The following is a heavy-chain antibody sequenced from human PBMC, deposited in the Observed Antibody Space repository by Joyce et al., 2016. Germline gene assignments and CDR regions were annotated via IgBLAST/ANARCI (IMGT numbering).Heavy chain of an antibody. V-gene: IGHV1-18*01. CDR3: ARKCSCGWYFFDF. J-gene: IGHJ4*02. Sequence: QVQLVQSGAEVEKPGASVKVSCKASGYTFISYDIGWVRQAPGQGLEWMGWISPYNGKTNDVQKFQSRVTMTTDTSTNTAYMELRSLRSDDTAVYYCARKCSCGWYFFDFWGQGTLVTVSS. CDR2: ISPYNGKT. CDR1: GYTFISYD. D-gene: IGHD6-19*01.